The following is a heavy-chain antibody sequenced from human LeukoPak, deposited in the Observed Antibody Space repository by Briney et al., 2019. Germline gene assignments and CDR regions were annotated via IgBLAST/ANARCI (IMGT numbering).Heavy chain of an antibody. CDR2: IYHSGRT. J-gene: IGHJ4*02. D-gene: IGHD2-2*01. CDR3: AGYCISTSCHRDY. CDR1: GYSISSGYY. Sequence: SETLSFICTVSGYSISSGYYWGSIRQPPGKGLEWIGGIYHSGRTYYNPSLKSRVTISVDTSKNQFSLKVSSVTGADTAVYYCAGYCISTSCHRDYWGQGTLVTVSS. V-gene: IGHV4-38-2*02.